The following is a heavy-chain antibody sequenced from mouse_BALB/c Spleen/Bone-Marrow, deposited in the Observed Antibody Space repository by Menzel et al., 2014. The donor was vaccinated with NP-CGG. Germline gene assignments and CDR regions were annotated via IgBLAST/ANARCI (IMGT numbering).Heavy chain of an antibody. CDR1: GFTFGDYG. Sequence: VQLKESGGGLVQPGGSRKLSCAASGFTFGDYGMAWVRQAPGKGPEWVAFISNLAYSICYADTVTGRFTISRENAKNTLYLEMSSLRSEDTAMYYCARLYGSGYGYAMDYWGQGTSVTVSS. CDR3: ARLYGSGYGYAMDY. V-gene: IGHV5-15*02. CDR2: ISNLAYSI. J-gene: IGHJ4*01. D-gene: IGHD1-1*01.